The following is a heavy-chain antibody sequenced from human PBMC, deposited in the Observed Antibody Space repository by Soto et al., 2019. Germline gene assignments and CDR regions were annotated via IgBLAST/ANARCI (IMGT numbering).Heavy chain of an antibody. CDR2: MHYTGFS. Sequence: PSETLSLTCSFSGDSVTSHYLTWIRQSPEKGLEWIGYMHYTGFSHYNPSLKSRLTISVDRSENQFTLQLTSVTVADTAVYYCARYKARAYDILSGYYKSSPFFDYWGQGTLVTVSS. D-gene: IGHD3-9*01. V-gene: IGHV4-59*02. J-gene: IGHJ4*02. CDR3: ARYKARAYDILSGYYKSSPFFDY. CDR1: GDSVTSHY.